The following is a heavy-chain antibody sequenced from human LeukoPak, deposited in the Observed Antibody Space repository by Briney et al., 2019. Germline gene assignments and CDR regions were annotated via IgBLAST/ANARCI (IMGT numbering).Heavy chain of an antibody. J-gene: IGHJ4*02. CDR3: ARVGVRYSSSATFDY. D-gene: IGHD6-6*01. V-gene: IGHV3-21*01. CDR2: ISSSSSYV. CDR1: GFTFSSYS. Sequence: GGSLRLSCAASGFTFSSYSMNWVRQAPGKGLEWVSSISSSSSYVYYADSVKGRFTISRDNAKNSLYLQMNSLRAEDTAVYYCARVGVRYSSSATFDYWGQGSLVTVSS.